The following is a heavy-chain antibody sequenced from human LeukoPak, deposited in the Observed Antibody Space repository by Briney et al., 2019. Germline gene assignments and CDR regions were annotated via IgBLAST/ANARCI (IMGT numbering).Heavy chain of an antibody. CDR2: IYHGGST. V-gene: IGHV4-38-2*02. D-gene: IGHD1-26*01. Sequence: SETLSLTCTVSGYSISSGYYWGWIRQSPGKGLEWIGSIYHGGSTYYNPSLRSRVIVSVDTSRNQFSLKLSSVTAADTAVYYCARVRGSSGSYEYYHYMDVWGKGTTVTISS. CDR3: ARVRGSSGSYEYYHYMDV. CDR1: GYSISSGYY. J-gene: IGHJ6*03.